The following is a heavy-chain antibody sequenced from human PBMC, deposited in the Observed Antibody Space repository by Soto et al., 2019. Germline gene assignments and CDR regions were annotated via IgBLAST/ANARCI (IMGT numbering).Heavy chain of an antibody. Sequence: EVQLLESGGGLVQPGGSLRLSCAASGFTFSSYAMSWVRQAPGKGLEWVSAISGSGGSTYYADSVKGRFTISRDNSKNTLYLQMNSPRAEDTAVYYCAKGGGGCSGGSCYTDLYDAFDIWGQGTMVTVSS. CDR2: ISGSGGST. V-gene: IGHV3-23*01. CDR3: AKGGGGCSGGSCYTDLYDAFDI. D-gene: IGHD2-15*01. CDR1: GFTFSSYA. J-gene: IGHJ3*02.